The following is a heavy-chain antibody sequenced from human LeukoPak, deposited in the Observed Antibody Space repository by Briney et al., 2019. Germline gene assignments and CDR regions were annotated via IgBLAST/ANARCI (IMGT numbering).Heavy chain of an antibody. Sequence: SVKVSCKASGGTFSSYAISWVRQAPGQGLEWMGRIIPIFGIANYAQKFQGRVTITADKSTSTAYMELSSLRSEGTAVYYCARSSRTTDDAFDIWGQGTMVTVSS. D-gene: IGHD1-1*01. CDR3: ARSSRTTDDAFDI. J-gene: IGHJ3*02. CDR1: GGTFSSYA. V-gene: IGHV1-69*04. CDR2: IIPIFGIA.